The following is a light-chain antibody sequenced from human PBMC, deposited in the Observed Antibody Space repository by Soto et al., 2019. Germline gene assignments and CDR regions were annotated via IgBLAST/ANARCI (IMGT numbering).Light chain of an antibody. CDR1: QSISSL. J-gene: IGKJ5*01. CDR2: SAS. V-gene: IGKV3-15*01. CDR3: QQYYDWPIT. Sequence: EIVLTQSPATRSVSPGARATLSFRASQSISSLLAWYQQKPGQAPRLLIYSASTRATGIPARFSGSGSGADFTLTISSLQSEDFAVYYCQQYYDWPITFGQGTRLEI.